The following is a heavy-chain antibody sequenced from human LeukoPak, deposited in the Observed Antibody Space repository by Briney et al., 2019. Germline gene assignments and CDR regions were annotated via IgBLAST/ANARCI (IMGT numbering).Heavy chain of an antibody. CDR2: ISSNGGST. D-gene: IGHD1-26*01. Sequence: QPGGSLRLSCAASGFTFSSYAMHWVRQAPGKGLEYVSAISSNGGSTYYANSVKGRFTISRDNSKNTLYLQMGSLRAEDMAVYYCARGLSGSYNPDDAFDIWGQGTMVTVSS. V-gene: IGHV3-64*01. CDR1: GFTFSSYA. CDR3: ARGLSGSYNPDDAFDI. J-gene: IGHJ3*02.